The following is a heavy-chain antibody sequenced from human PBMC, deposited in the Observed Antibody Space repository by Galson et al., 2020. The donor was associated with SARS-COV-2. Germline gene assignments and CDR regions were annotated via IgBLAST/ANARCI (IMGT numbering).Heavy chain of an antibody. V-gene: IGHV4-61*01. CDR2: IYYSGST. J-gene: IGHJ3*02. CDR3: ARAPFADILTGYYEVLAFDI. CDR1: GGSVSSGSYY. D-gene: IGHD3-9*01. Sequence: SETLSLTCTVSGGSVSSGSYYWSWIRQPPGKGLEWIGYIYYSGSTNYNPSLTSRVTISVDTSKNQFSLKLSSVTAADTAVYYCARAPFADILTGYYEVLAFDIWGQGTMVTVSS.